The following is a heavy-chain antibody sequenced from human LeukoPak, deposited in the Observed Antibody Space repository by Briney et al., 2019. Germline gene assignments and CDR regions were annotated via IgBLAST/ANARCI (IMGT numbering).Heavy chain of an antibody. J-gene: IGHJ6*03. CDR1: GGSISSGSYY. V-gene: IGHV4-61*02. D-gene: IGHD2-2*01. CDR3: ARDQIGYCSSTSCIYYYYMDV. CDR2: IYTSGST. Sequence: KPSETLSLTCTVSGGSISSGSYYWSWILQPAGKGLEWIGRIYTSGSTHYNPSLKSRVTISVDTSKNQFSLKLSSVTAADTAVYYCARDQIGYCSSTSCIYYYYMDVWGKGTTVTVSS.